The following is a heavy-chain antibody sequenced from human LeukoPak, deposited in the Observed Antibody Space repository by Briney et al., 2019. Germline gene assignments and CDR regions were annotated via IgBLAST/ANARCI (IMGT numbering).Heavy chain of an antibody. J-gene: IGHJ4*02. CDR2: ISYDGSNK. Sequence: QPGRSLRLSCAASGFTFSGYAIHWVRQAPGKGLEWVALISYDGSNKYYADSVKGRFTISRDNSKNTLYLQMNSLRTEDTAVYYCAKSYSGSYYVIDYWGQGTLVTVSS. CDR1: GFTFSGYA. CDR3: AKSYSGSYYVIDY. D-gene: IGHD1-26*01. V-gene: IGHV3-30-3*02.